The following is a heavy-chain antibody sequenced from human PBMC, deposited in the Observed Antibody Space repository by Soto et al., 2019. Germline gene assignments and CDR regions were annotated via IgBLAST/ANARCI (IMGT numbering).Heavy chain of an antibody. J-gene: IGHJ6*02. CDR2: ILYNGYT. CDR3: TRHPPLARFENGLDV. CDR1: GGSISGYY. V-gene: IGHV4-59*08. Sequence: SETLSLTCSVSGGSISGYYWSWSRQHPGKGLEWIGYILYNGYTIYSPSLNSRVTISVDTSKNQFSLKLTSVTAADTAMYYCTRHPPLARFENGLDVWGQGTTVT. D-gene: IGHD2-21*01.